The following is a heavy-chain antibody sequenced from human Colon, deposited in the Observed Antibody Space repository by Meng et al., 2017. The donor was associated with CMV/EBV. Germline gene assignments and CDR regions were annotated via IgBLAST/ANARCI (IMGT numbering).Heavy chain of an antibody. CDR1: FSLGTSGVG. D-gene: IGHD6-13*01. Sequence: FSLGTSGVGVGWIRQPPGKALEWLALIYWNDDKRYSPSLKSRLTITKDTSKNQVVLTMTNMDPVDTATYYCAHVPVGLQLVRGAFDYWGQGTLVTVSS. J-gene: IGHJ4*02. V-gene: IGHV2-5*01. CDR2: IYWNDDK. CDR3: AHVPVGLQLVRGAFDY.